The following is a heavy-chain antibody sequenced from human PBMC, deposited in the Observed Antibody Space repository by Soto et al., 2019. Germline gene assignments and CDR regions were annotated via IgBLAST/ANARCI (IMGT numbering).Heavy chain of an antibody. CDR2: INHSGYT. J-gene: IGHJ6*02. D-gene: IGHD4-17*01. CDR1: GGSFSGFY. V-gene: IGHV4-34*01. CDR3: ARFNYGTYYYYYGMDV. Sequence: SETLSLTCAVYGGSFSGFYWTWIRQSPGKGLEWIGEINHSGYTTYNPSLKSRVTISVDTSKNQFSLKLNSVTAADTAVYYCARFNYGTYYYYYGMDVWGHGTPVTVSS.